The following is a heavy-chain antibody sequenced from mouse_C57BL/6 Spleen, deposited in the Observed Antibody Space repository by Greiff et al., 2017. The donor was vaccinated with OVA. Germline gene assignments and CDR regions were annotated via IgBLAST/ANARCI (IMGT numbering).Heavy chain of an antibody. CDR1: GFTFSDYG. V-gene: IGHV5-17*01. CDR3: ASWGYYGSSPAWFAY. J-gene: IGHJ3*01. CDR2: ISSGSSTI. Sequence: EVKLMESGGGLVKPGGSLKLSCAASGFTFSDYGMHWVRQAPEKGLEWVAYISSGSSTIYYADTVKGRFTISRDNAKNTLFLQMTSLRAEDTAMYYCASWGYYGSSPAWFAYWGQGTLVTVSA. D-gene: IGHD1-1*01.